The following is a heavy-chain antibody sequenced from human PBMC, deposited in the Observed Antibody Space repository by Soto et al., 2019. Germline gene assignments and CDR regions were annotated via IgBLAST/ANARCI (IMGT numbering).Heavy chain of an antibody. CDR1: GGSISSYY. CDR2: IYYSGST. CDR3: ARGRDRPLFYYYYMDV. Sequence: SETLSLTCTVSGGSISSYYWSWIRQPPGKGLEWIGYIYYSGSTNYNPSLKSRATISVDTSKNQFSLKLSSVTAADTAVYYCARGRDRPLFYYYYMDVWGKGTTVTVSS. V-gene: IGHV4-59*01. J-gene: IGHJ6*03.